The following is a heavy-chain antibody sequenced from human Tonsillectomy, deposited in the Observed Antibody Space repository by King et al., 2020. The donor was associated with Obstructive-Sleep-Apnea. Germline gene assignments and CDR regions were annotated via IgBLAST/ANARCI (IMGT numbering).Heavy chain of an antibody. D-gene: IGHD2-2*03. J-gene: IGHJ4*02. Sequence: QLQESGPGLVKPSETLSLTCTVSVGSISSSSYYCGWIRQPPGKGLECIGIIYYSGSTYYNPSLKSRVTISVDTFKKQFSLKLSSVTAADTAVYYCARDGSARPFSSWGQGTLVTVSS. V-gene: IGHV4-39*07. CDR2: IYYSGST. CDR1: VGSISSSSYY. CDR3: ARDGSARPFSS.